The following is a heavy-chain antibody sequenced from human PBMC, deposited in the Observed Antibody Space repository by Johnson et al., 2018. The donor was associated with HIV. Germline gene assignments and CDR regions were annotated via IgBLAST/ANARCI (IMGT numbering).Heavy chain of an antibody. CDR2: IGSAGDT. CDR1: GFTVSSNY. D-gene: IGHD3-22*01. Sequence: VQLVESGGGLVQPGGSLRLSCAASGFTVSSNYMSWVRQAPGKGLEWVSVIGSAGDTYYPDSVKGRFTISRENAKNSFYLQMNSLRAGDTAVYYCARTPSTYYYDSRGYVDAFDMWGQGTMVTVSS. CDR3: ARTPSTYYYDSRGYVDAFDM. V-gene: IGHV3-13*01. J-gene: IGHJ3*02.